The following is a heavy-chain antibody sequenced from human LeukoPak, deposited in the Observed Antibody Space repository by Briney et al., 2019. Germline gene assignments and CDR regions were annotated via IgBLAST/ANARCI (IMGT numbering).Heavy chain of an antibody. CDR1: GFTFSSYG. V-gene: IGHV3-33*01. J-gene: IGHJ4*02. CDR3: ARAPYYYYDSSGYNLDY. CDR2: IWYDGSNK. D-gene: IGHD3-22*01. Sequence: GRSLRLSCAASGFTFSSYGMHWVRQAPGKGLEWVAVIWYDGSNKYYADSVKGRFTISRDNSKNTLYLQMNSLRAEDTAVYYCARAPYYYYDSSGYNLDYWGQGTLVTVSS.